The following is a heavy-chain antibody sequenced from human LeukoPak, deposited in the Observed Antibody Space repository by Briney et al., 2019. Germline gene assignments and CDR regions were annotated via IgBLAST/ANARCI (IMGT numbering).Heavy chain of an antibody. Sequence: GGSLRLSCAASGFSFNNYGMNWVRQAPGKGLEWVSAISGDGAYTYYADSVKGQFSISRDSAKNSLYLQMNSLRAEDTAVYYCARDLTPQQWTASYFDYWGQGTLVTVSS. CDR3: ARDLTPQQWTASYFDY. D-gene: IGHD6-19*01. V-gene: IGHV3-21*03. CDR1: GFSFNNYG. J-gene: IGHJ4*02. CDR2: ISGDGAYT.